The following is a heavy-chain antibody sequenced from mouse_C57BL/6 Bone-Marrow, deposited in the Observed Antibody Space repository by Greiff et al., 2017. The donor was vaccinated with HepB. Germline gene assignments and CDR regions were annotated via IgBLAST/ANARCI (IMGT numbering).Heavy chain of an antibody. J-gene: IGHJ2*01. CDR2: ISSGGSYT. CDR1: GFTFSSYG. CDR3: ARQAFFDY. Sequence: EVKVVESGGDLVKPGGSLKLSCAASGFTFSSYGMSWVRQTPDKRLEWVATISSGGSYTYYPDSVKGRFTISRDNAKNTLYLQMSSLKSEDTAMYYCARQAFFDYWGQGTTLTVSS. V-gene: IGHV5-6*01.